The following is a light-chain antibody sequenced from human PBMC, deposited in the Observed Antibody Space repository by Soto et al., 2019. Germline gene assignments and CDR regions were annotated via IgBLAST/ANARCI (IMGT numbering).Light chain of an antibody. CDR3: RSYTSSSTRV. V-gene: IGLV2-14*01. CDR1: SSDVGGYNY. Sequence: QSVLTQPASVSGSPGQSITISCTGTSSDVGGYNYVSWYRQHPGKAPKLMIYDVSNRPSGVFNRFSGSKSGNTASLTISGFQSEDEADYYCRSYTSSSTRVFGTGTKVTVL. J-gene: IGLJ1*01. CDR2: DVS.